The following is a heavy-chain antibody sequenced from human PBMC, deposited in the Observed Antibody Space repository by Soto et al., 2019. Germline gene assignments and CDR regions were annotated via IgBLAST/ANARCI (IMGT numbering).Heavy chain of an antibody. V-gene: IGHV3-30*03. J-gene: IGHJ4*02. Sequence: QVQLVESGGGVVQPGRSLRLSCAASGFPFTTYGMHWVREGPGKGLEWVAVISYDGTNKFYADSVKGRFTISRDNSKNTLYLQMNILRPEDTALYYCVGGHYYFDYRGQGTLVTVSS. D-gene: IGHD3-10*01. CDR2: ISYDGTNK. CDR3: VGGHYYFDY. CDR1: GFPFTTYG.